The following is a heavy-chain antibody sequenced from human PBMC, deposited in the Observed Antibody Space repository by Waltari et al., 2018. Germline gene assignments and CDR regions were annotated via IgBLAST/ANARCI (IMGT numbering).Heavy chain of an antibody. Sequence: QVQLQQWGAGLLKPSETLSLTCAVYGGSFSGYYWSWIRQPPGKGLEWIGEINPSGSTNYNPSRKSRVTISVDTSKNQFSLKLSSVTAADTAVYYCARARGGLVRFDYWGQGTLVTVSS. D-gene: IGHD6-6*01. V-gene: IGHV4-34*01. CDR2: INPSGST. CDR1: GGSFSGYY. J-gene: IGHJ4*02. CDR3: ARARGGLVRFDY.